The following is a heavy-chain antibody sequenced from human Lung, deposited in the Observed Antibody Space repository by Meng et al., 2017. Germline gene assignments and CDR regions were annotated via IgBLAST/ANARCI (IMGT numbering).Heavy chain of an antibody. CDR2: ITGDGSST. J-gene: IGHJ4*02. D-gene: IGHD4-17*01. Sequence: VQLVGAGGGLVQPGGSLRLSCAVSGSTFSTHWMHWVRQAPGKGLEWVSRITGDGSSTIYADSVQGRFTMSRDNAKNTLSLQMNSLRAEDTAVYYCARGGVTTDDWGQGTLVTVSS. CDR1: GSTFSTHW. CDR3: ARGGVTTDD. V-gene: IGHV3-74*01.